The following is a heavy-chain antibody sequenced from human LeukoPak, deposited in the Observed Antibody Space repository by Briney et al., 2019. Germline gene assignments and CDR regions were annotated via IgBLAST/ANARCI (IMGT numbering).Heavy chain of an antibody. CDR1: GFIFSTYS. Sequence: GGSLRLSCAASGFIFSTYSMNWVRQAPGKGLEWVSSISSSSVYLYYADSVKGRLTISRDNAKNSLYLQMNSLRAEDTAVYYCARTSHGNYFWGSADYWGQGTLLTVSS. V-gene: IGHV3-21*01. J-gene: IGHJ4*02. D-gene: IGHD3-16*01. CDR2: ISSSSVYL. CDR3: ARTSHGNYFWGSADY.